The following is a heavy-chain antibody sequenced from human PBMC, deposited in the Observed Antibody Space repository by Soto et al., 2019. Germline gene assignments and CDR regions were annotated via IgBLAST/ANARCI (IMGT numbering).Heavy chain of an antibody. CDR2: IYYSGST. CDR1: GGSIISGDYY. D-gene: IGHD6-6*01. CDR3: ARVSSSSWGVGGFDY. Sequence: QVQLQESGPGLVKPSQTLSLTCTVSGGSIISGDYYWSWIRQPPGNGLEWIGYIYYSGSTYYNPSLKSRVTISVDKSKNQSSLKLSSVTAADTAVYYCARVSSSSWGVGGFDYWGQGTLVTVSS. J-gene: IGHJ4*02. V-gene: IGHV4-30-4*01.